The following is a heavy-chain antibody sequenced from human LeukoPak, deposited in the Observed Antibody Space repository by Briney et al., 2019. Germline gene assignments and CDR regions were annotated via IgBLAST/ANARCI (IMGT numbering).Heavy chain of an antibody. Sequence: GGSLRLSCAASGFTVSSNYMSWVRQAPGKGLEWVSVIYSGGSTYYADSVKGRFTISRDNSKSTLYLQMNSLRAEDTAVYYCASDDSSSGWYYFDYWGQGTLVTVSS. J-gene: IGHJ4*02. D-gene: IGHD6-6*01. CDR2: IYSGGST. V-gene: IGHV3-66*02. CDR3: ASDDSSSGWYYFDY. CDR1: GFTVSSNY.